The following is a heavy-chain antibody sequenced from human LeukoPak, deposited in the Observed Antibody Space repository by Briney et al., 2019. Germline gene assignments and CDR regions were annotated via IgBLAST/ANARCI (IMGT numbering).Heavy chain of an antibody. Sequence: PSETLSLTCTVSGGSISTIPLYWGWIRQPPGKGLEWIGSIFDTGSTYDNPSLKSRVTISVDTSRNQFSLKLSSVTAADTAVYYCARHEPGCRGPFDYWGQGTLVTVSS. CDR1: GGSISTIPLY. D-gene: IGHD1-14*01. CDR3: ARHEPGCRGPFDY. CDR2: IFDTGST. J-gene: IGHJ4*02. V-gene: IGHV4-39*01.